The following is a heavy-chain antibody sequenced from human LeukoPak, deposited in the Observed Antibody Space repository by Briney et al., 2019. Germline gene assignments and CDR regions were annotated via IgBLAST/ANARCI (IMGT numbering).Heavy chain of an antibody. D-gene: IGHD6-13*01. CDR2: INTNTGNP. J-gene: IGHJ4*02. CDR1: GYTFTRYA. CDR3: AREDEQLVFDY. Sequence: ASVTVSCKDSGYTFTRYAMNWVRQAPGQGLEWMGWINTNTGNPTYAQVFTGRFVFSLNTSVSTAYLQIGSLKAEDTAVYYCAREDEQLVFDYWGQGTLVTVSS. V-gene: IGHV7-4-1*01.